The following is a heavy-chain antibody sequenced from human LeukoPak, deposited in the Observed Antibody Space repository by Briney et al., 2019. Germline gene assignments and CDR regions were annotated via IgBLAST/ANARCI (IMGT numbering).Heavy chain of an antibody. CDR2: ISGSGGST. J-gene: IGHJ4*02. CDR3: AKDKGGSYSPYFDY. D-gene: IGHD1-26*01. CDR1: GFTFSSYA. V-gene: IGHV3-23*01. Sequence: GGSLRLSCAASGFTFSSYAMSWVRQAPGKGLEWVSAISGSGGSTYYADSVKGRFTISRDNSKNALYLQMNSLRVEDTAVYYCAKDKGGSYSPYFDYWGQGTLVTVSS.